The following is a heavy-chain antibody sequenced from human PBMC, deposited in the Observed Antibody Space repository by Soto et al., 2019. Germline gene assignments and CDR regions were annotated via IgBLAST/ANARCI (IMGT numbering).Heavy chain of an antibody. Sequence: QVQLVQSGAEVKKPGASVKVSCKASGYTFTSYYMHWVRQAPGQGLEWMGIINPSGGSTSYAQKFQGXXTXTXXTSKSTVYMELSSLRSEDTAVYYCARDGLLGAFDIWGQGTMVTVSS. V-gene: IGHV1-46*01. D-gene: IGHD3-22*01. J-gene: IGHJ3*02. CDR2: INPSGGST. CDR3: ARDGLLGAFDI. CDR1: GYTFTSYY.